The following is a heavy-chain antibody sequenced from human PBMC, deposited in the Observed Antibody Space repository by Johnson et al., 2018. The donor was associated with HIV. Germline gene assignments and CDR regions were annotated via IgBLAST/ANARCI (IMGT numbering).Heavy chain of an antibody. Sequence: VQLVESGGGVVQPGRSLRLSCAASGFTFSSYWMSWVRQAPGKGLEWVANIKQDGSEKYYVDSVTGRFTISRDNAKNSLYLQMNSLRAGDTAVYYCARGERFGGTQEAFDIWGQGTMVTVSS. CDR2: IKQDGSEK. J-gene: IGHJ3*02. D-gene: IGHD1-26*01. V-gene: IGHV3-7*01. CDR3: ARGERFGGTQEAFDI. CDR1: GFTFSSYW.